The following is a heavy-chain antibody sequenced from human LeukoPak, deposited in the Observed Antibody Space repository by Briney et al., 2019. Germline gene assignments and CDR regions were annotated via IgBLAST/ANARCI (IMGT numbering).Heavy chain of an antibody. CDR2: IDLGDNT. CDR3: ARQQYSSPEY. Sequence: GGSLRLSCAASGFTVSTNYMNWVRQAPGKGLEWVAVIDLGDNTYNADAVKGRFTISRDHSKNTLYLQMNSLRAEDTAVYYCARQQYSSPEYWGQGTLVTVSS. J-gene: IGHJ4*02. D-gene: IGHD6-6*01. V-gene: IGHV3-66*04. CDR1: GFTVSTNY.